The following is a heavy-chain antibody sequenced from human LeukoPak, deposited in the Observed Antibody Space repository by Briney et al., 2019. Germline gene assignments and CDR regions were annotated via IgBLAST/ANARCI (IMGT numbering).Heavy chain of an antibody. CDR2: IYPRDSDT. J-gene: IGHJ3*01. CDR3: ARPYCSSTSCYRKGAFDV. CDR1: GYSFSNFW. D-gene: IGHD2-2*01. V-gene: IGHV5-51*01. Sequence: GESLKISCQGSGYSFSNFWIGWVRQVPGEGLDWMGIIYPRDSDTRYSPSFQGQVTISADKSINTAYLQWHSLKASDTAIYYCARPYCSSTSCYRKGAFDVWGQGTMVTVS.